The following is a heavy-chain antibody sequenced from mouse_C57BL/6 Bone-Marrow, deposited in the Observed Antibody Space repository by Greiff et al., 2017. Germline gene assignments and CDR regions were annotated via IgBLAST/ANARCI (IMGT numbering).Heavy chain of an antibody. CDR1: GFNINNTY. V-gene: IGHV14-3*01. J-gene: IGHJ2*01. CDR3: ARGPFDY. Sequence: VQLKQSVAELVRPGASVKLSCTASGFNINNTYMHWVKQRPEQGLEWIGRIDPANGNTKYAPKFQGKATITADTSSNTAYLQLSSLTSEDTAIYYCARGPFDYWGQGTTLTVSS. CDR2: IDPANGNT.